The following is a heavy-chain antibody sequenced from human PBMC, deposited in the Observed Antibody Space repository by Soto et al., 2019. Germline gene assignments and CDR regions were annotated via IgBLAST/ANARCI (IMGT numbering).Heavy chain of an antibody. CDR1: GVSITTSGHY. V-gene: IGHV4-31*03. CDR3: ALGMFMDV. Sequence: QVQLQESGPGLVKPSQTLSLSCSVSGVSITTSGHYWNWVRQRPGRGLEWIGYIDSSGTTYYNPYLKTRLAMSVEPSTSQISLNLSSVTAADTALYFCALGMFMDVWGRGTTVTVSS. D-gene: IGHD3-16*01. CDR2: IDSSGTT. J-gene: IGHJ6*03.